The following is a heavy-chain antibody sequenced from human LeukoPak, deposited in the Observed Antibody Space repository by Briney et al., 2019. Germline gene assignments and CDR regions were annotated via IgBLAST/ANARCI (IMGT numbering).Heavy chain of an antibody. CDR3: ARDTGFSNYDY. CDR2: INSDGTST. D-gene: IGHD2-8*02. V-gene: IGHV3-74*01. Sequence: GGSLRLSCAASGFSFINYWMHWVRQAPGKGLVWVSRINSDGTSTTYADSVKGRFTISRGNAKNTLFLQMNSLRADDTAMYYCARDTGFSNYDYWGRGTLVTVSS. J-gene: IGHJ4*02. CDR1: GFSFINYW.